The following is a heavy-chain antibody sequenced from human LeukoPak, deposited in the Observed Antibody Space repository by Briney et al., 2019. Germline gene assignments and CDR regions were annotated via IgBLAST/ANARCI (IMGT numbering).Heavy chain of an antibody. CDR2: INHSGST. Sequence: SETLSLTCAVYGGSFSGYYWSWIRQPPGKGLEWIGEINHSGSTNYNPSLKSRVTISVDTSKNQFSLKLSSVTAADTAVYYCAREKTVYCSGGSCYNWFDPWGQGTLVTVSS. CDR3: AREKTVYCSGGSCYNWFDP. V-gene: IGHV4-34*01. J-gene: IGHJ5*02. CDR1: GGSFSGYY. D-gene: IGHD2-15*01.